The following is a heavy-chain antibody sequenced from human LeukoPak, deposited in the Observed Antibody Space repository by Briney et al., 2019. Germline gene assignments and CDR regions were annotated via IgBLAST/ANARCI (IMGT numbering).Heavy chain of an antibody. J-gene: IGHJ4*02. CDR3: ARGAYYDGYYAIPEY. V-gene: IGHV4-34*01. D-gene: IGHD3-3*01. CDR2: INHSGRT. Sequence: SETLSLTCAVYGGSFSGYYWNWIRQPPGKGLEWIGEINHSGRTNYNPSLKSRLTISVDTSMNQFSLKLTSVTAADTAVYYCARGAYYDGYYAIPEYWGQGTLVAVSS. CDR1: GGSFSGYY.